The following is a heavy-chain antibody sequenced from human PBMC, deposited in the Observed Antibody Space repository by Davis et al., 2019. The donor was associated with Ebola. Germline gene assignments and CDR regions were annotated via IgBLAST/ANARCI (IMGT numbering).Heavy chain of an antibody. J-gene: IGHJ4*02. CDR2: IKQDGSVK. CDR1: GFTFSSCW. D-gene: IGHD4-17*01. CDR3: ARDIGDTVTTQLDY. Sequence: PGGSLRLSCAASGFTFSSCWMSWVRQAPGKGLEWVANIKQDGSVKYYVDSVKGRFTISRDNAKNSLYLQMNSLRAEDTAVYYSARDIGDTVTTQLDYWGQGTLVTVSS. V-gene: IGHV3-7*03.